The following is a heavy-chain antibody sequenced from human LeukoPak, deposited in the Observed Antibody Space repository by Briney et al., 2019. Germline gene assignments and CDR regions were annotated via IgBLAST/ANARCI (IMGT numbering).Heavy chain of an antibody. V-gene: IGHV3-30*02. Sequence: PGGSLRLSCAASGFTFSSYGMHWVRQAPGKGLEWVAFIRYDESNKYYADSVKGRFTISRDNSKNTLYLQMNSLRAEDTAVYYCANGGYDFWSGYPRIDAFDIWGQGTMVTVSS. J-gene: IGHJ3*02. CDR2: IRYDESNK. CDR1: GFTFSSYG. D-gene: IGHD3-3*01. CDR3: ANGGYDFWSGYPRIDAFDI.